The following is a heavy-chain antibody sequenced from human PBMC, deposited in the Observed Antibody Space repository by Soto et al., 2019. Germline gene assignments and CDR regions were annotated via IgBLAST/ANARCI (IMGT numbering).Heavy chain of an antibody. V-gene: IGHV1-69*12. D-gene: IGHD5-12*01. CDR1: GGTFSSYA. J-gene: IGHJ6*02. CDR2: IIPIFGTA. Sequence: QVQLVQSGAEVKKPGSSVKVSCKASGGTFSSYAISWVRQAPGQGLEWMGGIIPIFGTANYAQKFQGRVTITADESTSTAYMELSSLRSEDTAVYYCARDNSGYGPLNPYYGMDVWGQGTTVTVSS. CDR3: ARDNSGYGPLNPYYGMDV.